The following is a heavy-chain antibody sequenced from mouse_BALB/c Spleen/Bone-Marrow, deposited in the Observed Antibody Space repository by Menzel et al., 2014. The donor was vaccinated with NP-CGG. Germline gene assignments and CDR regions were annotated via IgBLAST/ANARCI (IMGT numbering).Heavy chain of an antibody. CDR1: GYTFTSYW. D-gene: IGHD3-3*01. J-gene: IGHJ4*01. CDR3: TRYVGYAMDY. CDR2: IYPGSGRT. V-gene: IGHV1S22*01. Sequence: LQQSGSELVRPGASVKLSCKASGYTFTSYWMHWVKQRPGQGLEWIGNIYPGSGRTNYDEKFKSKATLTVGTSSSTAYMQLSSLTSEDSAVYYCTRYVGYAMDYWGQGTSVTVSS.